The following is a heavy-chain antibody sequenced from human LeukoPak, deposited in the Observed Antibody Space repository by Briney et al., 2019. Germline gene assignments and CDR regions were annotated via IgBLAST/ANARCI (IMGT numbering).Heavy chain of an antibody. V-gene: IGHV1-8*01. CDR3: ARALSWTTDSYYYMDV. CDR2: MNPNSGNT. D-gene: IGHD3/OR15-3a*01. J-gene: IGHJ6*03. Sequence: ASVKVSCKASGYTFTSYDINWVRQATGQGLECMGWMNPNSGNTGYAQKFQGRVTMTKNTPITTAYMELSSLRSEDTAVYYCARALSWTTDSYYYMDVWGKGTTVTVSS. CDR1: GYTFTSYD.